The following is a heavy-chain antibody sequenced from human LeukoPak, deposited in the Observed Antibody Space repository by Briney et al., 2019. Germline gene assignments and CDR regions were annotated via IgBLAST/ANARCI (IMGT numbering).Heavy chain of an antibody. D-gene: IGHD2-15*01. V-gene: IGHV3-74*01. J-gene: IGHJ6*02. CDR1: GFTFSSNW. Sequence: PGGSLRLSCAASGFTFSSNWMHWVRQAPGKGLVWVSRINSDGSSTSYADSVKGRFTISRDNAKNTLHLQMNSLRAEDMAVYYCARDRGYCSGGSCYNYYGMDVWGQGTPVTVSS. CDR3: ARDRGYCSGGSCYNYYGMDV. CDR2: INSDGSST.